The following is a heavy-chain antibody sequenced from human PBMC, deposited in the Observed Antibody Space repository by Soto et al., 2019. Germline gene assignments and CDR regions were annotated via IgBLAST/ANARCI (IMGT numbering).Heavy chain of an antibody. Sequence: QITLKESGPTRVKPTQTLTLTCSFSGFSLTSRPVGVAWIRQPPGKALGWLAVIYWDDDKRYSPSLKSRLTIAKDTSKNKGVLTLAYMDPVDTATDFCAHRGDMNGNWDQGYLDNGGQGILVIVSS. V-gene: IGHV2-5*02. J-gene: IGHJ4*02. D-gene: IGHD1-1*01. CDR1: GFSLTSRPVG. CDR2: IYWDDDK. CDR3: AHRGDMNGNWDQGYLDN.